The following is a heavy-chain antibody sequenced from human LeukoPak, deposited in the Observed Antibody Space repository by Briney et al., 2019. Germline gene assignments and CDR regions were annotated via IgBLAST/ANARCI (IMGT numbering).Heavy chain of an antibody. J-gene: IGHJ4*02. CDR1: GFTFSSYA. V-gene: IGHV3-23*01. CDR2: ISGSGGST. Sequence: GGSLRLSCAASGFTFSSYAMSWVRQAPRKGLEWVSAISGSGGSTYYADSVKGRFTISRDNSKNTLYLQMNSLRAEDTAVYYCAKDLSAFYYFDYWGQGTLVTVSS. CDR3: AKDLSAFYYFDY. D-gene: IGHD2/OR15-2a*01.